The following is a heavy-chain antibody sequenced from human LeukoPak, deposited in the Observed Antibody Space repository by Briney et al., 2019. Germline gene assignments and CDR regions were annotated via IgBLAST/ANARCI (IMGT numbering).Heavy chain of an antibody. Sequence: ASVKVSCKASGYTFTGYYMHWVRQAPGRGLEWMGWINPNSGGTNYAQKFQGRVTITADESTSTAYMELSSLRSEDTAVYYCARATYYYDSSGNDAFDIWGQGTMVTVSS. CDR3: ARATYYYDSSGNDAFDI. V-gene: IGHV1-2*02. D-gene: IGHD3-22*01. CDR1: GYTFTGYY. CDR2: INPNSGGT. J-gene: IGHJ3*02.